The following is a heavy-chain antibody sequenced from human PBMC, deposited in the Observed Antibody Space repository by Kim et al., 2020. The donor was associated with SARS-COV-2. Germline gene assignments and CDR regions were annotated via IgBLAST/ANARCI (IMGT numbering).Heavy chain of an antibody. D-gene: IGHD4-17*01. CDR3: AKAFYYGDYLNWFDP. CDR1: GFTFSSYA. Sequence: GGSLRLSCAASGFTFSSYAMSWVRQAPGKGLEWVSAISGSGGSTYYADSVKGRFTISRDNSKNTLYLQMNSLRAEDTAVYYCAKAFYYGDYLNWFDPWGQGTLVTVSS. CDR2: ISGSGGST. J-gene: IGHJ5*02. V-gene: IGHV3-23*01.